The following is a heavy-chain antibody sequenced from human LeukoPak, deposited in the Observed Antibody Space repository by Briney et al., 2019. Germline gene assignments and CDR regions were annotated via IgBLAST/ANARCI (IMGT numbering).Heavy chain of an antibody. CDR3: ATSQTVNGVEAMRFDP. CDR1: GSIFSVYY. CDR2: ITRSGSTI. D-gene: IGHD2-21*02. V-gene: IGHV3-11*01. Sequence: GGSLRLSCAASGSIFSVYYMSWIRQAPGKGLEWISYITRSGSTIYYAESVRGRFTISRDDAKNSLYLQMNSLRAEDTAVYYCATSQTVNGVEAMRFDPWGQGTLVIVSS. J-gene: IGHJ5*02.